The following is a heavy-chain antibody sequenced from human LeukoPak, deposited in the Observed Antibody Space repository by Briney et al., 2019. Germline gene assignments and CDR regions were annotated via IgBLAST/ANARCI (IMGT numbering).Heavy chain of an antibody. V-gene: IGHV3-21*01. CDR3: ARGEQLGHLEYFQH. CDR1: GFTFSSYS. D-gene: IGHD6-13*01. J-gene: IGHJ1*01. Sequence: PGGSLRLSCAASGFTFSSYSMNWVRQAPGKGLEWVSSISSTSDIYCADSVKGRFNISRDNAKNSLYLQMNSLRAEDTAVYYCARGEQLGHLEYFQHWGQGTLVSVPS. CDR2: ISSTSDI.